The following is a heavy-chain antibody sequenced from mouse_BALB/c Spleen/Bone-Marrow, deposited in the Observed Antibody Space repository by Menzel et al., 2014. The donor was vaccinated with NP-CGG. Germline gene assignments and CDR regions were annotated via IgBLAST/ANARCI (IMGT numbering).Heavy chain of an antibody. CDR1: GFSLTSYG. D-gene: IGHD1-1*01. J-gene: IGHJ4*01. V-gene: IGHV2-9*02. CDR2: IWAGGST. CDR3: ARGSYYEGAMDY. Sequence: EKLMESGPGLVAPSQSLSITCTVSGFSLTSYGVHWVRQPPGKVLEWLGVIWAGGSTNYNSALTSRLSISKDNSKSQVFLKMNRQQTDDTAMYYCARGSYYEGAMDYWGQGTSVTVSS.